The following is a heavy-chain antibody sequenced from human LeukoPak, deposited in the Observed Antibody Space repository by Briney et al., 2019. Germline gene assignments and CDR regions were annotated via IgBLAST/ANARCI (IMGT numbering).Heavy chain of an antibody. J-gene: IGHJ4*02. V-gene: IGHV1-8*03. CDR2: MNPNSGNT. CDR1: GYTFTSYD. D-gene: IGHD3-10*01. Sequence: ASVKVSCKASGYTFTSYDINWVRQATGQGLEWMGWMNPNSGNTGYAQKFQGRVTITRNTSISTAYMELSSLRSEDTAVYYCARGYRAYYYGSESYYNDYWGQGTLVTVSS. CDR3: ARGYRAYYYGSESYYNDY.